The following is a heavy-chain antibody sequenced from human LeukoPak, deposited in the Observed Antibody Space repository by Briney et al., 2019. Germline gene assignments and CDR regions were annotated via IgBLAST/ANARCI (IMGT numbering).Heavy chain of an antibody. CDR2: IYYSGST. CDR3: GRDSGGTVDY. D-gene: IGHD2-15*01. CDR1: GGSVSSGSYY. Sequence: SETLSLTCTVSGGSVSSGSYYWSWIRQPPGKGLEWIGYIYYSGSTNYNPSLKSRVTISVDTSKNRFSLKLSSVTAADTAVYYCGRDSGGTVDYWGQGTLVTVSS. J-gene: IGHJ4*02. V-gene: IGHV4-61*01.